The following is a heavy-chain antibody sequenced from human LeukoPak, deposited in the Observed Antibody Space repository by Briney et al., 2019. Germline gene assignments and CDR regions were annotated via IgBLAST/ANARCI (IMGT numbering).Heavy chain of an antibody. CDR1: GLTISSSW. V-gene: IGHV3-7*01. CDR2: INQDGREK. J-gene: IGHJ6*04. CDR3: AELGITMIGGV. Sequence: GGSLRLSCAATGLTISSSWMSWVRQAPGKGVEWVANINQDGREKYYVDYVKGQFTVSRDNAKNSLYLQMNSLRAEDTAVYYCAELGITMIGGVWGKGTTVTISS. D-gene: IGHD3-10*02.